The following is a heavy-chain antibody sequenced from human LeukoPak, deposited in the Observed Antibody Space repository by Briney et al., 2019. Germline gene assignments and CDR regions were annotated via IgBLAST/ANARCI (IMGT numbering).Heavy chain of an antibody. CDR3: AKDKTSACSSTSCYFDY. CDR1: GFTFDDYA. J-gene: IGHJ4*02. Sequence: GGSLRLSCAASGFTFDDYAMHWVRQAPGKGLEWVSGISWNSGNIGYADSVKGRFTISRDNAKNSLYLQMNSLRAEDTALYYCAKDKTSACSSTSCYFDYWGQGTLVTVSS. CDR2: ISWNSGNI. D-gene: IGHD2-2*01. V-gene: IGHV3-9*01.